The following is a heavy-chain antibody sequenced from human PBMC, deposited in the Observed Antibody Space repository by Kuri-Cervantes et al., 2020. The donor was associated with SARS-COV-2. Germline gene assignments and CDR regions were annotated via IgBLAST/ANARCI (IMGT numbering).Heavy chain of an antibody. Sequence: SETLSLTCTVSGGSISSSSYYWGWIRQPPGKGLEWIGSIYYSGSTYYNPSLKSRVTMSVDTSKNQFSLKLSSVTAADTAVYYCASSHCSSTSCYKWALDYWGQGTLVTVSS. CDR1: GGSISSSSYY. V-gene: IGHV4-39*07. CDR3: ASSHCSSTSCYKWALDY. D-gene: IGHD2-2*02. CDR2: IYYSGST. J-gene: IGHJ4*02.